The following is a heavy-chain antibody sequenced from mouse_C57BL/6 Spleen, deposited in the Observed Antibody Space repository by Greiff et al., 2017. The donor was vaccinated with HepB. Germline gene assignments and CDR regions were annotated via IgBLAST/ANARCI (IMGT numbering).Heavy chain of an antibody. CDR1: GYTFTSYW. D-gene: IGHD2-4*01. V-gene: IGHV1-64*01. CDR3: ARSGGLRGGYYFDY. Sequence: QVQLQQPGAELVKPGASVKLSCKASGYTFTSYWMHWVKQRPGQGLEWIGMIHPNSGSTNYNEKFKSKATLTVDKSSSTAYKQLSSLTSEDSAVYYCARSGGLRGGYYFDYWGQGTTLTVSS. J-gene: IGHJ2*01. CDR2: IHPNSGST.